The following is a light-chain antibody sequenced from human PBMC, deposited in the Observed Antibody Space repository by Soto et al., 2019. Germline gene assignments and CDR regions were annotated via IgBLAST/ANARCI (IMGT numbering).Light chain of an antibody. Sequence: QSALTQPASVSGSPGQSITISCSVTTSDVGGYNRVSGYQQHTARAPNLLIYEGTQRPSGVSSRFSGSKSGNTASLTISGLQAEDEADYYCCSYASSSSYVFGTGTKVTAL. J-gene: IGLJ1*01. CDR1: TSDVGGYNR. CDR2: EGT. CDR3: CSYASSSSYV. V-gene: IGLV2-23*01.